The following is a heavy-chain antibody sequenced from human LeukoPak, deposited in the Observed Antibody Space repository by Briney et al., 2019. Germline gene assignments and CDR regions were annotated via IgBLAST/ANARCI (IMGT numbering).Heavy chain of an antibody. D-gene: IGHD1-26*01. CDR1: GYSFTSHC. V-gene: IGHV5-51*01. J-gene: IGHJ3*01. CDR3: GMSGDRVPLQDDVFDV. CDR2: IYPGDSGP. Sequence: KPGESLKISCKVSGYSFTSHCIGWVRQMPGKGLEWMGIIYPGDSGPTYSPSFQGQVTISVDKSINTAYLQWSSLQASDTAMYYCGMSGDRVPLQDDVFDVWGQGTMVTVST.